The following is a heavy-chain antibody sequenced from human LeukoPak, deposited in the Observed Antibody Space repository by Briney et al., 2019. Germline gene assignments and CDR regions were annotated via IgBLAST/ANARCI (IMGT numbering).Heavy chain of an antibody. J-gene: IGHJ4*02. V-gene: IGHV4-4*07. CDR3: ARQAYNRGWYADY. CDR2: IYTSGST. Sequence: PSETLSLTCIVSGDSISSHYWSWIRQPAGKGLEWIGRIYTSGSTNYNPSLRSRVTMSVDTSKNQFSLKLSSVTAADTAVYYCARQAYNRGWYADYWGQGTLVTVSS. CDR1: GDSISSHY. D-gene: IGHD6-19*01.